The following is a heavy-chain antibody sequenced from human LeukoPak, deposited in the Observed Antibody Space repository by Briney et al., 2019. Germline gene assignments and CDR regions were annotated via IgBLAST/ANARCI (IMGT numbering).Heavy chain of an antibody. CDR1: GYTFTSYY. V-gene: IGHV1-18*04. Sequence: ASVKVSCKASGYTFTSYYMHWVRQAPGQGLEWMGWISAYNGNTNYAQKLQGRVTMTTDTSTSTAYMELRSLRSDDTAVYYCARDTHIVVVPAAYDYWGQGTLVTVSS. J-gene: IGHJ4*02. CDR3: ARDTHIVVVPAAYDY. D-gene: IGHD2-2*01. CDR2: ISAYNGNT.